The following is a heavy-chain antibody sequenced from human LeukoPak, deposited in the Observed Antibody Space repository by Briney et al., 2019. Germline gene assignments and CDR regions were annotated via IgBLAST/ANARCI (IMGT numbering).Heavy chain of an antibody. CDR1: GGSFSGYY. Sequence: SETLSLTCAVYGGSFSGYYWSWIRQPPGEGLEWIGEINHSGSTNYNPSLKSRVTISVDTSKNQFSLKLSSVTAADTAVYYCARSYHFDYWGQGTLVTVSS. J-gene: IGHJ4*02. CDR3: ARSYHFDY. CDR2: INHSGST. D-gene: IGHD1-26*01. V-gene: IGHV4-34*01.